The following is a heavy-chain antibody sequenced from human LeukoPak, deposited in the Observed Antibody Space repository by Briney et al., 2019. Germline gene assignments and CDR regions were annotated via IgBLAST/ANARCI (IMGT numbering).Heavy chain of an antibody. D-gene: IGHD3-22*01. CDR3: ARHRYYYDSSGYSFYYGMDV. J-gene: IGHJ6*02. Sequence: PSETLSLTCAVYGGSFSGYYWSWIRQPPGKGLEWIGEINHSGSTNYNPSLKSRVTMSVDTSKNQFSLKLSSVTAADTAVYYCARHRYYYDSSGYSFYYGMDVWGQGTTVTVSS. CDR2: INHSGST. CDR1: GGSFSGYY. V-gene: IGHV4-34*01.